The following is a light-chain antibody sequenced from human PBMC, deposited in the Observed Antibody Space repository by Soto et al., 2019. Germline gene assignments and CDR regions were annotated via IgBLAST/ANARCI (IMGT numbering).Light chain of an antibody. V-gene: IGKV1-39*01. Sequence: IQMTQSPTSLSASVGDRVTITCRASQSISSYLNWYQQKPGKAPKLLIYAASSLESGVPSRFSGSGSGTEFTLTISSLQPDDFATYYCQQYNNLYTFGQGTKV. CDR2: AAS. J-gene: IGKJ2*01. CDR3: QQYNNLYT. CDR1: QSISSY.